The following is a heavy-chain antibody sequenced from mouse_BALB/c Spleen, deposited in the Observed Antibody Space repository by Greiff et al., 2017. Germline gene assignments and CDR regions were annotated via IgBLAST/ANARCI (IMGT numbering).Heavy chain of an antibody. CDR1: GFTFSSYA. CDR3: ARDAGKYFDY. J-gene: IGHJ2*01. V-gene: IGHV5-9-4*01. CDR2: ISSGGSYT. Sequence: EVQRVESGGGLVKPGGSLKLSCAASGFTFSSYAMSWVRQSPEKRLEWVAEISSGGSYTYYPDTVTGRFTISRDNAKNTLYLEMSSLRSEDTAMYYCARDAGKYFDYWGQGTTLTVSS.